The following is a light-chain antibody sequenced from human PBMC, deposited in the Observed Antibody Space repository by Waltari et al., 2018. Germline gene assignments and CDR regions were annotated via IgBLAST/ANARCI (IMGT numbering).Light chain of an antibody. CDR2: AVT. CDR3: CSYACNPYV. Sequence: QSALTQPRSVSGSPGQSVAISCIGTSNDVGRYDHVSWYQQHPGKAPKLLIYAVTKRPSGVPDRFSGSKSANTASLTISGLQAEDEADYYCCSYACNPYVFGTGTKVTVL. J-gene: IGLJ1*01. CDR1: SNDVGRYDH. V-gene: IGLV2-11*01.